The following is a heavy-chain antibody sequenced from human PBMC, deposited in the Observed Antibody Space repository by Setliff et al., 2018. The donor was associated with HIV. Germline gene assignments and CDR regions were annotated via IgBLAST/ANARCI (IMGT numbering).Heavy chain of an antibody. CDR3: ARGGVCTSTSCGGNYYYGMDV. CDR1: GGTFSSYA. D-gene: IGHD2-2*01. J-gene: IGHJ6*02. Sequence: ASVKVSCKASGGTFSSYAISWVRQAPGQGLEWMGGIIPVASIPNYAQKFQGRVTITADESTSTAYMELSSLRSEDTAVYYCARGGVCTSTSCGGNYYYGMDVWGQGTTVTVSS. CDR2: IIPVASIP. V-gene: IGHV1-69*10.